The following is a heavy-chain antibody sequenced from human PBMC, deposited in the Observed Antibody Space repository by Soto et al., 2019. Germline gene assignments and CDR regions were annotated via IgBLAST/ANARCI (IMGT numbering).Heavy chain of an antibody. CDR2: ISAHNGNT. CDR3: ARGRYGDY. D-gene: IGHD1-1*01. Sequence: QVHLVQSGAEVKKPGSSVKVSCKASGYTFTSYGITWVRQAPGQGLEWRGWISAHNGNTDYAQKLQGRVIVTRDTSTSTAYMELRSLRSDDTAVYYCARGRYGDYWGEGALVTVSS. V-gene: IGHV1-18*01. CDR1: GYTFTSYG. J-gene: IGHJ4*02.